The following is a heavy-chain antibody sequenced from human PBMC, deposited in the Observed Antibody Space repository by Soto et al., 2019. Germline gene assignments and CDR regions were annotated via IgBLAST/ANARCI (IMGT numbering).Heavy chain of an antibody. V-gene: IGHV4-61*01. D-gene: IGHD6-19*01. CDR1: GGSVSSDSYY. CDR3: ARDGLGSSGGKDAFDI. Sequence: PSGPLSITCTVSGGSVSSDSYYWNWILQPPGEGLEWIGYISYSGSTNYNPSLKSRVTMSVDTSKNEFSLRLSSVTAADTAVYFCARDGLGSSGGKDAFDIWGQGAMVTVS. CDR2: ISYSGST. J-gene: IGHJ3*02.